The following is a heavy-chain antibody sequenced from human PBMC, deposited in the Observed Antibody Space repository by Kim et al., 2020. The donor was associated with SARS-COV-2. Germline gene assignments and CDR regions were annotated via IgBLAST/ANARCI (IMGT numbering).Heavy chain of an antibody. Sequence: GGSLRLSCAASRFSFSAHAMSWVRQAPGQGLEWVASITSDAATTYYADSVAGRFTISRDNSRNTLFLQSNSLRADDTAVYYCAKDRHNYYGSNGNYYRIGGDCWGQGNLVTVSS. CDR2: ITSDAATT. D-gene: IGHD3-10*01. CDR1: RFSFSAHA. J-gene: IGHJ4*02. CDR3: AKDRHNYYGSNGNYYRIGGDC. V-gene: IGHV3-23*01.